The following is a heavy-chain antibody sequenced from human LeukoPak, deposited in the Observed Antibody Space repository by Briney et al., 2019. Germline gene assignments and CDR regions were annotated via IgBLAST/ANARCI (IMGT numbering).Heavy chain of an antibody. CDR1: GGSIRSYY. V-gene: IGHV4-4*08. CDR3: ARDYLGAGTVAATSGY. CDR2: IYYSGST. J-gene: IGHJ4*02. D-gene: IGHD1-26*01. Sequence: SETLSLTCTVSGGSIRSYYWSWIRQSPGKGLEWIGYIYYSGSTNYNPSLKSRVTISVDTSKNQFSLKLSSVTAADTAVYYCARDYLGAGTVAATSGYWGQGTLVTVSS.